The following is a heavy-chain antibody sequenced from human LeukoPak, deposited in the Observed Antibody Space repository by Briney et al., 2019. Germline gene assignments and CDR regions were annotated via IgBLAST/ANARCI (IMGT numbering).Heavy chain of an antibody. D-gene: IGHD3-10*01. CDR2: ISSSGSSI. CDR3: ARDREYYYGSGKHGFDP. J-gene: IGHJ5*02. CDR1: GFTLSNYV. V-gene: IGHV3-48*03. Sequence: GGSLRLSCATSGFTLSNYVMHWVRQVPGKGLEWISYISSSGSSIYYAGSVKGRFTISRDNAKNSLYLQMNSLRAEDTAVYYCARDREYYYGSGKHGFDPWGQGTLVTVSS.